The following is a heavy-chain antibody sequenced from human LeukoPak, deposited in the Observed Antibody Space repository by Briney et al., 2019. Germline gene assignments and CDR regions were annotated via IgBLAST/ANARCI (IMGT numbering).Heavy chain of an antibody. D-gene: IGHD3-22*01. CDR2: IYYSGST. J-gene: IGHJ6*03. V-gene: IGHV4-59*11. Sequence: PSETLSLTCTVSGGSISSHYWSGIRQPPGKGLEWIGYIYYSGSTNYNPSLKSRVTISVDTSKNQFSLKLGSVTAADTAVYYCAREADSGYGGYYYYMDVWGKGTTVTVSS. CDR1: GGSISSHY. CDR3: AREADSGYGGYYYYMDV.